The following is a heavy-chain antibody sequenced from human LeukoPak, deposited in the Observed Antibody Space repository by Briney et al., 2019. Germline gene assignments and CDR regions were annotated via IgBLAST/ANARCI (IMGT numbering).Heavy chain of an antibody. CDR3: ARGFHRRLYDSSTYYSY. V-gene: IGHV3-48*01. CDR2: IRSSSSTI. D-gene: IGHD3-22*01. CDR1: GFTFRSYS. Sequence: PGGPLRLSCAASGFTFRSYSMNGVRQATGKGLEWVSYIRSSSSTIHYADSVKGRFTISRDNARNSLYLQMNSLRAEDTAVYYCARGFHRRLYDSSTYYSYWGQGTLVTVSS. J-gene: IGHJ4*02.